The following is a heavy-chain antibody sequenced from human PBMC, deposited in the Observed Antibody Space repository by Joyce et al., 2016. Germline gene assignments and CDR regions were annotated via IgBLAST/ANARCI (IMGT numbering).Heavy chain of an antibody. V-gene: IGHV5-51*01. CDR3: ARHQSDFWSGYYPPPFDY. CDR1: GYNFSKHW. Sequence: EVKLVQSGPEVKKPGGSLRISCKASGYNFSKHWIGWVRQMPGKGTELMGFIYAAYSDIRYNPSFQGQVTFSVDTSINTAYLQWSSLKASDSAIYYCARHQSDFWSGYYPPPFDYWGQGSLVIVSS. CDR2: IYAAYSDI. D-gene: IGHD3-3*01. J-gene: IGHJ4*02.